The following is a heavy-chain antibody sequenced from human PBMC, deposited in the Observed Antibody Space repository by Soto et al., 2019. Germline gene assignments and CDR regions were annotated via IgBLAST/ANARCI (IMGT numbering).Heavy chain of an antibody. D-gene: IGHD3-10*01. CDR1: GGSIRHYY. J-gene: IGHJ3*02. Sequence: ASETLSLTCTVSGGSIRHYYWSWIRQPPGKGLEWIGYIFYNGSTNYNPSLKSRVTISVDTSKNHFSLKLSSVTAEDTAVYYCAGVEVYFYGSGSYYTRQDAFDIWGQGTMVTVSS. CDR2: IFYNGST. V-gene: IGHV4-59*01. CDR3: AGVEVYFYGSGSYYTRQDAFDI.